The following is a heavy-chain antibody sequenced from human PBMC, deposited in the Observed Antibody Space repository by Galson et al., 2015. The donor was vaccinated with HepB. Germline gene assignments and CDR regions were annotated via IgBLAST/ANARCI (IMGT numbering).Heavy chain of an antibody. Sequence: SVKVSCTASGYTFTSYAMHWVRQAPGQRLEWMGWINAGNGNTNYSQKFQGRVTITRDTSASTAYMELSSLRSEDTAVYYCARAKLGDYVWGCYRYDAFDIWGQGTMVTVSS. J-gene: IGHJ3*02. CDR2: INAGNGNT. CDR3: ARAKLGDYVWGCYRYDAFDI. V-gene: IGHV1-3*01. D-gene: IGHD3-16*02. CDR1: GYTFTSYA.